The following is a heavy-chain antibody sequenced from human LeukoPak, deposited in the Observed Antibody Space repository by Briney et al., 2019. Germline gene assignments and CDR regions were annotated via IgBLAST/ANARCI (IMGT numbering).Heavy chain of an antibody. J-gene: IGHJ6*03. V-gene: IGHV4-61*02. CDR3: ARVGGSGSYYNRYYYYMDV. Sequence: PSETLSLTCTVSGGSISSGSYYWSWIRQPAGKGLEWIGRIYTSGSTNYNPSLKSRVTISVDTSKNQFSLKLSSVTAADTAVYYCARVGGSGSYYNRYYYYMDVWGKGTTVTVSS. D-gene: IGHD3-10*01. CDR2: IYTSGST. CDR1: GGSISSGSYY.